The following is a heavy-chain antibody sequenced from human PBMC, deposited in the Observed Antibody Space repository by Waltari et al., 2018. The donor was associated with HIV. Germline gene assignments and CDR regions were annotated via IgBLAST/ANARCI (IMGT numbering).Heavy chain of an antibody. CDR3: AKGRVGTGTDYFDY. CDR1: GVTFSSYA. D-gene: IGHD1-26*01. J-gene: IGHJ4*02. Sequence: EVQLLESGGGLVQPGGALRLSCAASGVTFSSYAMTWVLQAPGKGAEWVSRISGSGDSTKHADYVKGRITISRDNTKSTLYLQMNSLRAEDTAVYYCAKGRVGTGTDYFDYWGQGTLVIVSS. V-gene: IGHV3-23*01. CDR2: ISGSGDST.